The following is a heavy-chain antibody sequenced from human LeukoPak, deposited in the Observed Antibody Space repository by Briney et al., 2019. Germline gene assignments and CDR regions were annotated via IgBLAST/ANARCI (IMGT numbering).Heavy chain of an antibody. V-gene: IGHV3-11*04. Sequence: GGSLRLPCTASGFTFSDYYMSWIRQAPGKGLEWVSNIRSSGSAMYYADSVKGRFTISRDNAQNSLYLQMNSLGVEDTAVYYCARAPGGYYDSSGHFGYWLDSWGQGTLVTVSS. D-gene: IGHD3-22*01. J-gene: IGHJ5*01. CDR3: ARAPGGYYDSSGHFGYWLDS. CDR1: GFTFSDYY. CDR2: IRSSGSAM.